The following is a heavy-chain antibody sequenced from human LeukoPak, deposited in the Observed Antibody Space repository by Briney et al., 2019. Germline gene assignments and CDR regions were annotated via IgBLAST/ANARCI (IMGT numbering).Heavy chain of an antibody. D-gene: IGHD3-3*01. Sequence: GSLRLSFAASGFTGSSNYMSWVRQAPGKGLEWVSVIYSGGSTYYADSVKGRFTISRHNSKNTLYLQMNSLRAEDTAVYYCAKDQGTAIFGVIIPDWYFDLWGRGTLVTVSS. CDR2: IYSGGST. CDR1: GFTGSSNY. CDR3: AKDQGTAIFGVIIPDWYFDL. J-gene: IGHJ2*01. V-gene: IGHV3-53*01.